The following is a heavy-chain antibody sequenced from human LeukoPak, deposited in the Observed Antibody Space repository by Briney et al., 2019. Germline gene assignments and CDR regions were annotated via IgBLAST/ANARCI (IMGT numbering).Heavy chain of an antibody. CDR3: ARGRQWLALFDY. CDR1: GGSFSGYY. V-gene: IGHV4-34*01. Sequence: PSETLSLTCAVYGGSFSGYYWSWIRQPPGKGLEWIGEINHSGSTNYNPSLKNRVTISVDTSKNQFSPKLSSVTAADTAVYYCARGRQWLALFDYWGQGTLVTVSS. D-gene: IGHD6-19*01. J-gene: IGHJ4*02. CDR2: INHSGST.